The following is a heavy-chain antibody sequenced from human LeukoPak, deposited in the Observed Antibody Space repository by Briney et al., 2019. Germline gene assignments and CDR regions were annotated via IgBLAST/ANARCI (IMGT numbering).Heavy chain of an antibody. Sequence: GGSLRLSCAAPGFTFDDYAMHWVRQAPGKGLEWVSGISWNSGSIGYADSVKGRFTISRDNAKNSLYLQMNSLRAEDMALYYCAKDYYDSRNAFDIWGQGTMVTVSS. CDR3: AKDYYDSRNAFDI. D-gene: IGHD3-22*01. CDR2: ISWNSGSI. J-gene: IGHJ3*02. CDR1: GFTFDDYA. V-gene: IGHV3-9*03.